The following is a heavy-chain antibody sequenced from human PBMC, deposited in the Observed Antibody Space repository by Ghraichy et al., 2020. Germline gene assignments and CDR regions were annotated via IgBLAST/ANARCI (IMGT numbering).Heavy chain of an antibody. D-gene: IGHD3-3*01. Sequence: GGSLRLSCAASGFTFSSYWMHWVRQAPGKGLVWVSRINSDGSSTSYADSVKGRFTISRDNAKNTLYLQMNSLRAEDTAVYYCARGNRITIFGVVNDAFDIWGQGTMVTVSS. CDR3: ARGNRITIFGVVNDAFDI. J-gene: IGHJ3*02. V-gene: IGHV3-74*01. CDR2: INSDGSST. CDR1: GFTFSSYW.